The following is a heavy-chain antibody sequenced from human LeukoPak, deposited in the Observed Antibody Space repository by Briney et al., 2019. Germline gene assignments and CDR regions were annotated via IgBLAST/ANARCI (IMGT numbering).Heavy chain of an antibody. J-gene: IGHJ4*02. CDR1: GYTLTELS. V-gene: IGHV1-24*01. Sequence: ASVKVSCKVSGYTLTELSMHWVRQAPGKGLEWMGGFDPEDGETIYAQKFQGRVTMTEDTSTDTAYMELSSLRSEDTAVYYCATDTSIVGATTDFDYWGQGTLVTVSS. CDR3: ATDTSIVGATTDFDY. D-gene: IGHD1-26*01. CDR2: FDPEDGET.